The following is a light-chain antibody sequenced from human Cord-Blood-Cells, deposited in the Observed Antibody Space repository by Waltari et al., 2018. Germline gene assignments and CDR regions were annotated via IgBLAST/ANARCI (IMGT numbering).Light chain of an antibody. Sequence: DIQMTQSPSSLSASVGDRVTITCRASQSISSYLNWYQQKLGKAPKLLIYAASSLQSGVPSRFSDSGSGTDFTLTISSLQPEDFATYYCQQSYSTPRTFVQGP. CDR2: AAS. V-gene: IGKV1-39*01. CDR1: QSISSY. CDR3: QQSYSTPRT. J-gene: IGKJ1*01.